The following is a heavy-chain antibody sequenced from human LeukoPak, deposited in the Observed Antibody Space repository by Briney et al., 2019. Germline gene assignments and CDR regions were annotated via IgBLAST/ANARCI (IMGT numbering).Heavy chain of an antibody. CDR2: IIPIFGTA. Sequence: SVKVSCKASGGTFSSYAISWVRQAPGQGLEWMGGIIPIFGTANYAQKFQGRVTITADESTSTAYKELSSLRSEDTAVYYCARGGAGYCSGGSCSWYYGMDVWGKGTTVTVSS. CDR1: GGTFSSYA. J-gene: IGHJ6*04. CDR3: ARGGAGYCSGGSCSWYYGMDV. D-gene: IGHD2-15*01. V-gene: IGHV1-69*01.